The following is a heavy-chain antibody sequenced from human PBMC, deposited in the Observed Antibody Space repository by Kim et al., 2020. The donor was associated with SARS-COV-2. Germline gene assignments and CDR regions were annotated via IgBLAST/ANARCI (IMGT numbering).Heavy chain of an antibody. J-gene: IGHJ4*02. CDR3: ARWRTGDFDY. D-gene: IGHD1-1*01. V-gene: IGHV4-59*01. Sequence: STNYTPSLKSRVTISVDTSKNQFSLKLSSVTAADTAVYYCARWRTGDFDYWGQGTLVTVSS. CDR2: ST.